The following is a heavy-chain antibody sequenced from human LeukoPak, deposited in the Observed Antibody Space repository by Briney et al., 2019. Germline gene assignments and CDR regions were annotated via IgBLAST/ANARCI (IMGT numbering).Heavy chain of an antibody. D-gene: IGHD2-15*01. V-gene: IGHV3-64*01. CDR1: GFTFSTYG. Sequence: GGSLRLSFAASGFTFSTYGMHWVRQAPGKGLEYVSSITSNGDNTFYANSVKGRFTISRDSSKNTLYLQMGSLRAEDMAVYYCARHRSRSGDYWGQGTLVTVSS. CDR2: ITSNGDNT. J-gene: IGHJ4*02. CDR3: ARHRSRSGDY.